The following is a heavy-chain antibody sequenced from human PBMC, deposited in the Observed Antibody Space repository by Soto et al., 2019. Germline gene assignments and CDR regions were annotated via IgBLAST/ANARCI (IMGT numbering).Heavy chain of an antibody. J-gene: IGHJ6*03. V-gene: IGHV4-59*01. CDR1: GGSISSYY. CDR3: ARVGTRYYYYYMDV. CDR2: IYYSGST. Sequence: PXXTLSLPFTVSGGSISSYYWRWILQPPGKGLEWIGYIYYSGSTNYNPSLKSRVTISVDTSKNQFSLKLSSVTAADTAVYYCARVGTRYYYYYMDVWGKGTTVTVSS.